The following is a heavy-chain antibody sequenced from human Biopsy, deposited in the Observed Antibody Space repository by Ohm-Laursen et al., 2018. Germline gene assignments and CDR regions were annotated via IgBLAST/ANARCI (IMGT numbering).Heavy chain of an antibody. D-gene: IGHD6-13*01. V-gene: IGHV4-34*01. J-gene: IGHJ6*02. Sequence: SDTLSLTCAVYGGSFNGYFWSWIRQPPGKGLEWIGDITQSGSTNYSPSLKSRVTISVDTAKKQFSLSLRSVTAADMAVYYCARVPLPGIGAAYQGRFLYGMDVWGQGTTVIVSS. CDR2: ITQSGST. CDR3: ARVPLPGIGAAYQGRFLYGMDV. CDR1: GGSFNGYF.